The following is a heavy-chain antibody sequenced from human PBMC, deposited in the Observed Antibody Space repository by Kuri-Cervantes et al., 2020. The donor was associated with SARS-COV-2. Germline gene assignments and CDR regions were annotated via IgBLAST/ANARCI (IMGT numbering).Heavy chain of an antibody. CDR2: INAGNGNT. CDR3: ARGGKVPATQRDI. CDR1: GYTFTSYA. D-gene: IGHD2-2*01. Sequence: ASVKVSCKASGYTFTSYAMHWVRQAPGQRLEWMGWINAGNGNTKYSQKFQGRVTMTTDTSTSTAYMELRSLRSDYTAVYYCARGGKVPATQRDIWGQGTLVTVSS. J-gene: IGHJ4*02. V-gene: IGHV1-3*01.